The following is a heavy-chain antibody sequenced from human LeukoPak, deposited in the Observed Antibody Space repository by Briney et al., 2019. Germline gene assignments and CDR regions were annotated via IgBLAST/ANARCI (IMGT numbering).Heavy chain of an antibody. V-gene: IGHV1-2*02. CDR1: GYTFTSYG. CDR2: INPNSGGT. J-gene: IGHJ3*02. CDR3: ANLHRSVPGTTDAFDI. D-gene: IGHD1-1*01. Sequence: GASVKVSCKASGYTFTSYGISWVRQAPGQGLEWMGWINPNSGGTNYAQKFQGRVTMTRDTSISTAYMELSRLRSDDTAVYYCANLHRSVPGTTDAFDIWGQGTMVTVSS.